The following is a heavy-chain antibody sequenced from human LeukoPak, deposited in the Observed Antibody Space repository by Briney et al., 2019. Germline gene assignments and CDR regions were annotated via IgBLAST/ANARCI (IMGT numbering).Heavy chain of an antibody. V-gene: IGHV5-51*01. CDR1: GFSFNMYW. D-gene: IGHD3/OR15-3a*01. CDR2: IYPADSDT. J-gene: IGHJ4*02. Sequence: GESLKISCKGSGFSFNMYWIGWVRQMPGKGLEWMGIIYPADSDTRYSPSFQGQVTISADKSTNTAYLQWSSLMASDTAMYYCARQWTGYSHDSWGQGTLVTVSS. CDR3: ARQWTGYSHDS.